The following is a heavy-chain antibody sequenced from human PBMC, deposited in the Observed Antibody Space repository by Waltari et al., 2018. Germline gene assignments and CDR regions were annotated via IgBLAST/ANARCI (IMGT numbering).Heavy chain of an antibody. CDR3: ARAASRNYYDSSGSAN. CDR1: GGSFSGYY. J-gene: IGHJ4*02. V-gene: IGHV4-34*01. CDR2: INQSGST. Sequence: QVQLQQWGAGLLKPSETLSLTCAVYGGSFSGYYWSWIRQPPGKGLEWIGEINQSGSTNYNPSLKSLVTISVDTSKNQFSLKLSSVTAADTAVYYCARAASRNYYDSSGSANWGQGTLVTVSS. D-gene: IGHD3-22*01.